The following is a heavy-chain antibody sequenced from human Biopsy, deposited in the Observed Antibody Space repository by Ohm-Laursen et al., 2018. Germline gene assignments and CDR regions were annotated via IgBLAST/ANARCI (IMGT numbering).Heavy chain of an antibody. CDR2: VDWDDYK. V-gene: IGHV2-70*11. Sequence: TQTLTLTCSFSGFSLSARGMCVSWIRQAPGKALEWLARVDWDDYKDYSSSLQTKLSISKDTSNDQVVLTVNNVDPADTATYYCARTPILIVSAGLVYRHRRHLQGMDVWGQGIAVAVS. CDR1: GFSLSARGMC. D-gene: IGHD6-13*01. CDR3: ARTPILIVSAGLVYRHRRHLQGMDV. J-gene: IGHJ6*02.